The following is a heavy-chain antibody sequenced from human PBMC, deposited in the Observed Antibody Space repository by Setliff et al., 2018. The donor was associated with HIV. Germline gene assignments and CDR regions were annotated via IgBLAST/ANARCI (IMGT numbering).Heavy chain of an antibody. V-gene: IGHV4-61*03. J-gene: IGHJ4*02. CDR1: GDSVSSRSYY. Sequence: PSETLSLTCTVYGDSVSSRSYYWSWIRQPPGKGLEWIGYIYYSGSTNYNPSLKSRVTISVETSNNHFSLKLRFVTAADTPVYYCAQLVIVDDFDYWGQGTLVTVSS. CDR3: AQLVIVDDFDY. D-gene: IGHD3-9*01. CDR2: IYYSGST.